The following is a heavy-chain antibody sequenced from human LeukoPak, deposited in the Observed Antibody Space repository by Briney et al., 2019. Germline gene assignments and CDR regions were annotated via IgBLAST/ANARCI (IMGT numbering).Heavy chain of an antibody. Sequence: TLSLTCTVSGGSMSSYYWSWIRQPPGKALEWLALIYWNDDKRYSPSLKSRLTITKDTSKNQVVLTTTNMDPVDTATYYCAHRALNTAMVPFDYWGQGTLVTVSS. V-gene: IGHV2-5*01. J-gene: IGHJ4*02. D-gene: IGHD5-18*01. CDR1: GGSMSSYYW. CDR2: IYWNDDK. CDR3: AHRALNTAMVPFDY.